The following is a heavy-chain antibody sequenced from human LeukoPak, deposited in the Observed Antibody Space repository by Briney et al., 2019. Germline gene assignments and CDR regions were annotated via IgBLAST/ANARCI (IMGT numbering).Heavy chain of an antibody. CDR3: ARNFDLATSFDY. J-gene: IGHJ4*02. D-gene: IGHD5-24*01. CDR1: GFTFNSYR. CDR2: INSDGSST. V-gene: IGHV3-74*01. Sequence: GGSLRHSCAASGFTFNSYRIHWVRQATGKGLVWVAHINSDGSSTNYADSVKGRFTISRDNAKNTLYLQMNSLRAEDTAVYYCARNFDLATSFDYWGQGALVTVSS.